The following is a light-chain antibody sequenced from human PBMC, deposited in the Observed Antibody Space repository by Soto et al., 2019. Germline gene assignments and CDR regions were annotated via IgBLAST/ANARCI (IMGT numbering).Light chain of an antibody. CDR3: QQYDDPALT. CDR2: DAS. CDR1: QNINTY. J-gene: IGKJ4*01. V-gene: IGKV1-33*01. Sequence: DIQMTQSPSSLSASVGDRVTMTCQASQNINTYLNWYQQRPGQAPKLLIYDASILEPGVPSRFSGSGAGTEFTFTIDSLQPEDIATYYCQQYDDPALTFGGGTNVE.